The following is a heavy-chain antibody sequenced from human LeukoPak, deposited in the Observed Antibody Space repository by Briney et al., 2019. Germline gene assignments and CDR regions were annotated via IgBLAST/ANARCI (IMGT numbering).Heavy chain of an antibody. Sequence: SETLSLTCTVSGGSISSSSYYWGWIRQPPGKGLEWIGSIYYSGSTYYNPSLKSRVTISVDTSKNQFSLKLSSVTAADTAVYYCARDSPNVTRLDYYYGMDVWGQGTTVTVSS. V-gene: IGHV4-39*07. CDR1: GGSISSSSYY. J-gene: IGHJ6*02. CDR3: ARDSPNVTRLDYYYGMDV. CDR2: IYYSGST. D-gene: IGHD3-10*02.